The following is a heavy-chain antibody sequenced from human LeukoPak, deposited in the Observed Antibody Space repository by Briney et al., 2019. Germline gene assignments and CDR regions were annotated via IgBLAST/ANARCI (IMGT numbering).Heavy chain of an antibody. Sequence: PSETLSLTCTVSGGSISSYYWGWIRQPAGKGLGWIGRIYTSGSTNYNPSLKSRVTMSVDTSKNQFSLKLSSVTAADTAVYYCARNYYYGMDVWGQGTTVTVS. CDR2: IYTSGST. J-gene: IGHJ6*02. CDR3: ARNYYYGMDV. V-gene: IGHV4-4*07. CDR1: GGSISSYY.